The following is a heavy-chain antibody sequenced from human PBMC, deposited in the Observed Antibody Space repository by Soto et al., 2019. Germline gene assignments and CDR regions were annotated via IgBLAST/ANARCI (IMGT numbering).Heavy chain of an antibody. CDR1: GGSISSSSYY. Sequence: SETLSLTCTVSGGSISSSSYYWGWIRQPPGKGLEWIGYIYYTGSAYYNPSLKSRVTISLDTSSNQFSLKLSSVTAADTAVYYCARVYGSGWYYFDYWGQGTLVTVSS. J-gene: IGHJ4*02. D-gene: IGHD6-19*01. CDR3: ARVYGSGWYYFDY. V-gene: IGHV4-39*07. CDR2: IYYTGSA.